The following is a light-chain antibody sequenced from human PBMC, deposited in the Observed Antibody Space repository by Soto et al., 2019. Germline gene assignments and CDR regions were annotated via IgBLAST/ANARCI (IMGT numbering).Light chain of an antibody. J-gene: IGKJ2*01. Sequence: EIVLTQSPGTLSLSPGERATLSCRASQTVSSSYLAWYQQKPGQAPRLLIYGASSRATGIPDRFSGSGSGTDFTLTISRLEPEDFAVYSCHQYGSLYTLGQGTKLESK. CDR3: HQYGSLYT. CDR2: GAS. CDR1: QTVSSSY. V-gene: IGKV3-20*01.